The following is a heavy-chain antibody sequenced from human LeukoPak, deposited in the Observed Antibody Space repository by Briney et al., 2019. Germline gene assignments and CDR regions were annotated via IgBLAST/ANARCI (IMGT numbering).Heavy chain of an antibody. Sequence: SETLSLTCTVSGGSISSSSYYWGWIRQPPGKGLEWIGSIYYSGSTYYNPSLKSRVTISVDTSKNQFSLKLSSVTAADTAVYYCARDREGTLQYGWFDPWGQGTLVTVSS. CDR3: ARDREGTLQYGWFDP. D-gene: IGHD4-11*01. CDR2: IYYSGST. CDR1: GGSISSSSYY. V-gene: IGHV4-39*07. J-gene: IGHJ5*02.